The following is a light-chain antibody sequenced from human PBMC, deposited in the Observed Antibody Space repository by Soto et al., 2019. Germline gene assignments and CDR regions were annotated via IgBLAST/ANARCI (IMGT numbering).Light chain of an antibody. J-gene: IGKJ1*01. V-gene: IGKV3-20*01. Sequence: EVVMRQSPATLSVSPGERATLSCLASQGIGDTLAWYQHKPGQAPRLLIYGASSRATGIPDRFSGSGSGTDFTLTISRLEPEDFAVYYCQQYGSSPRTFGLGTKVDIK. CDR2: GAS. CDR1: QGIGDT. CDR3: QQYGSSPRT.